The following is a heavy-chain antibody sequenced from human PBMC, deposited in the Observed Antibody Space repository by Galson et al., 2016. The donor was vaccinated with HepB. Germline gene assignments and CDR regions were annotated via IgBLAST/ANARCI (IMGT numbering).Heavy chain of an antibody. J-gene: IGHJ4*02. V-gene: IGHV3-23*01. D-gene: IGHD3-10*01. CDR1: GFSFSSYA. CDR3: ATLLWFGELLYPFDY. CDR2: ISGSVGST. Sequence: SLRLSCAASGFSFSSYAMSWVRQAPGKGLEWVSSISGSVGSTYYADSVKGRFTISRENSKNTLYLQMNSLRAEDTAVYYCATLLWFGELLYPFDYWGQGTLVTVTS.